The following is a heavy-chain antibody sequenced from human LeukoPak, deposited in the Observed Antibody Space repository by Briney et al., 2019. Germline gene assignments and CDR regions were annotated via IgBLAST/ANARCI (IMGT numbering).Heavy chain of an antibody. CDR2: ISSRGGST. D-gene: IGHD6-19*01. J-gene: IGHJ4*02. Sequence: GGSLRLSCAASGFTFTTHAMNWVRQAPGKGLEWVSVISSRGGSTYYADSVKGRFTISRDNSKNTLYLQMNSLRVEDTAVYYCARDWGSGWYFDYWGPGTLVTVSS. CDR1: GFTFTTHA. CDR3: ARDWGSGWYFDY. V-gene: IGHV3-23*01.